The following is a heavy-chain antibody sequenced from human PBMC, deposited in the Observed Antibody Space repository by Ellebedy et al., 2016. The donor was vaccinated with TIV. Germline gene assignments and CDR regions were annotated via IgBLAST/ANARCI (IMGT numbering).Heavy chain of an antibody. J-gene: IGHJ6*02. D-gene: IGHD3-10*01. CDR2: IGAYNGNT. Sequence: AASVKVSCKASGYSLTRNGISWVRQAPGQGLEWMGWIGAYNGNTNYAQTFQGRVTMTTEPSTSTVYMDLRSLRSDDSAVYYCARGLWFGELDVWGQGTTVTVSS. CDR1: GYSLTRNG. V-gene: IGHV1-18*01. CDR3: ARGLWFGELDV.